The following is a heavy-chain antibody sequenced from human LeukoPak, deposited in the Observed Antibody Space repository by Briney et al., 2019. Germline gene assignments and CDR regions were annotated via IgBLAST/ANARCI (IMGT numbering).Heavy chain of an antibody. CDR2: INGSGDAT. V-gene: IGHV3-23*01. CDR3: AKSDCSSDGCKLLNY. D-gene: IGHD5-24*01. CDR1: GFIFDHFA. J-gene: IGHJ4*02. Sequence: GGSLRLSCAVSGFIFDHFAMSWVRQAPGKGLEWVSLINGSGDATKHADSVMGRFTISRDNSKNTLYLQMNSLRAEDTAVHYCAKSDCSSDGCKLLNYWGQGTLVTVSS.